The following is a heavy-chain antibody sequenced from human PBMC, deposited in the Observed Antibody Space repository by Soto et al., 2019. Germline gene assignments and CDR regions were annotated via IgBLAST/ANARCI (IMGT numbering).Heavy chain of an antibody. CDR1: GGSISSGDYC. CDR2: IYYSGST. Sequence: PSETLSLTCTVSGGSISSGDYCWSWIRQPPGKGLEWIGYIYYSGSTYYNPSLKSRVTISVDTSKNQFSLKLSSVTAADTAVYYCARDQVGATGLDPWGQGTLVTVSS. D-gene: IGHD1-26*01. CDR3: ARDQVGATGLDP. V-gene: IGHV4-30-4*01. J-gene: IGHJ5*02.